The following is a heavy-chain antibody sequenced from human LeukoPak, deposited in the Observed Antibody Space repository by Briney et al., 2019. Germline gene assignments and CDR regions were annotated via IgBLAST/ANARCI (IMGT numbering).Heavy chain of an antibody. D-gene: IGHD2-2*01. CDR3: ASSRKVVPAAIDY. CDR1: GYTFTDYY. Sequence: ASVKISCKASGYTFTDYYVHWVRQAPGQGLEWVAIINPRNGGTSYAQRFQGRVTITTDESTSTAYMELSSLRSEDTAVYYCASSRKVVPAAIDYWGQGTLVTVSS. V-gene: IGHV1-46*01. CDR2: INPRNGGT. J-gene: IGHJ4*02.